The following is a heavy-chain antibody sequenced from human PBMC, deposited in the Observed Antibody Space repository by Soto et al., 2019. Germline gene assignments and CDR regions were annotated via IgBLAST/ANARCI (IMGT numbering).Heavy chain of an antibody. J-gene: IGHJ4*02. Sequence: SSETLSLTCTVSGGSISSGGYYWSWIRQHPGKGLEWIGYIYYSGSTYYNPSLKSRVTISVDTSKNQFSLKLSSVTAADTAVYYCARDGGGATYFDYWGQGTLVTVSS. CDR3: ARDGGGATYFDY. CDR1: GGSISSGGYY. V-gene: IGHV4-31*03. CDR2: IYYSGST. D-gene: IGHD1-26*01.